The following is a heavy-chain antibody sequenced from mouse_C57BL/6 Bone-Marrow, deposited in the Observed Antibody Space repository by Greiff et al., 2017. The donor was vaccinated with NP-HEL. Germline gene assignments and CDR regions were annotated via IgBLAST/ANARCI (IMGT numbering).Heavy chain of an antibody. CDR2: ISNGGGST. CDR3: ARRAYGYYYAMDY. V-gene: IGHV5-12*01. D-gene: IGHD2-2*01. CDR1: GFTFSDYY. Sequence: EVQGVESGGGLVQPGGSLKLSCAASGFTFSDYYMYWVRQTPEKRLEWVAYISNGGGSTYYPDTVKGRFTISRDNAKNTLYLQMSRLKSEDTAMYYCARRAYGYYYAMDYWGQGTSVTVSS. J-gene: IGHJ4*01.